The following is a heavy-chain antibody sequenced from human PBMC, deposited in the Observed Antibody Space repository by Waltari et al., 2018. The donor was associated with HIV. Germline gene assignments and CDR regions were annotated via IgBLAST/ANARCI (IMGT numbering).Heavy chain of an antibody. CDR2: IDTRGST. CDR3: ARYYCSGGSCSDY. V-gene: IGHV4-61*02. CDR1: GGSISSGSYY. D-gene: IGHD2-15*01. J-gene: IGHJ4*02. Sequence: QVQLQESGPGLVKPSQTLSLTCTVSGGSISSGSYYWSWIRQPAGKGLEWIGRIDTRGSTNHHPPLKSRVTISVDTSKNQFSLKLSSVTAADTAVYYCARYYCSGGSCSDYWGQGTLVTVSS.